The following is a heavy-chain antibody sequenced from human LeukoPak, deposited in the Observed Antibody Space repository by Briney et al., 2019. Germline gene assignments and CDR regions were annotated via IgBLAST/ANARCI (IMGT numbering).Heavy chain of an antibody. V-gene: IGHV1-3*01. CDR2: INAGNGNT. CDR1: GYTFTSYA. J-gene: IGHJ6*04. D-gene: IGHD3-9*01. Sequence: ASVKVACKASGYTFTSYAMDWVRRAPGQRHEWMGWINAGNGNTKYSQKFQGRVTITRDTSASTAYMELSSLRSEDTAVYYCARVGYDILTGYYRYGMDVWGKGTTVTVSS. CDR3: ARVGYDILTGYYRYGMDV.